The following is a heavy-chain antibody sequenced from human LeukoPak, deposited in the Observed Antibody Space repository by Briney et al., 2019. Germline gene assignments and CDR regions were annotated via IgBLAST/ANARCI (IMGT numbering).Heavy chain of an antibody. CDR2: ISADNGNT. J-gene: IGHJ4*02. Sequence: GDSVKVSCKASGYTFTSYAISWVRQAPGQGLEWMGWISADNGNTDYAQRFQGRVTMTTDTSTSTAYMELRSLRSDDTAVYYCARGKDKTYYYDSSGFPLDYWGQGTLVTVSS. CDR1: GYTFTSYA. D-gene: IGHD3-22*01. CDR3: ARGKDKTYYYDSSGFPLDY. V-gene: IGHV1-18*01.